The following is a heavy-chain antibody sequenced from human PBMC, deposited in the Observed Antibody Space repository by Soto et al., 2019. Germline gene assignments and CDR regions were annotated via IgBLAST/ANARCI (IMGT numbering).Heavy chain of an antibody. D-gene: IGHD3-10*01. CDR1: GFTFSSYA. CDR3: ARDLVGGTGEPDDY. J-gene: IGHJ4*02. CDR2: ISYDGSNK. V-gene: IGHV3-30-3*01. Sequence: QVQLVESGGGVVQPGRSLRLSCAASGFTFSSYAMHWVRQAPGKGLEWVAVISYDGSNKYYADSVKGRFTISRDNSKNTLYLQMNSLRAEDTAVYYCARDLVGGTGEPDDYWGQGTLVTVSS.